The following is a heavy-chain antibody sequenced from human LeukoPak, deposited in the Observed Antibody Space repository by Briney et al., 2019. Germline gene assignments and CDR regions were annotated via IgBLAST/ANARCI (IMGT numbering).Heavy chain of an antibody. CDR2: ISYNGGRT. CDR3: ARDRYYGSGSYYKYYFDY. V-gene: IGHV3-64D*06. J-gene: IGHJ4*02. Sequence: PGGSLRLSCSASGFTFISYGMHWVRRAPGKGLEYVSGISYNGGRTYYADSVKGRFTISRDNSKNRLYLQMSSLRAEDTAVYYCARDRYYGSGSYYKYYFDYWGQGTLVTVSS. CDR1: GFTFISYG. D-gene: IGHD3-10*01.